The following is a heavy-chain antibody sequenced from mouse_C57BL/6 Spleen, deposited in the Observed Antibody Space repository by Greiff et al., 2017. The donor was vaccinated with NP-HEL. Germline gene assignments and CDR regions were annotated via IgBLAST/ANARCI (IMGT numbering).Heavy chain of an antibody. D-gene: IGHD2-5*01. V-gene: IGHV5-6*01. Sequence: EVQGVESGGDLVKPGGSLKLSCAASGFTFSSYGMSWVRQTPDKRLEWVATISSGGSYTYDPDSVKGRFTNSVDNAKNTLYLQMSSLKSEDTAMYYCARHDSNGAMDYWGQGTSVTVSS. J-gene: IGHJ4*01. CDR3: ARHDSNGAMDY. CDR1: GFTFSSYG. CDR2: ISSGGSYT.